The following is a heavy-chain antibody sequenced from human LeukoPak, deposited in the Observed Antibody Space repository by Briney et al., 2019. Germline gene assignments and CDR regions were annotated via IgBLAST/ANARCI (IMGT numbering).Heavy chain of an antibody. CDR1: GFTFDDYG. Sequence: GGSLRLSCAASGFTFDDYGMRWVRQAQGKGMEWVTGINWNGGSTSYSDSVQAPFTISRANANLSLYMQMNSLRAEDTALYYCARDLKAPRDYYMYFWGKGTTVTVSS. CDR2: INWNGGST. CDR3: ARDLKAPRDYYMYF. J-gene: IGHJ6*03. V-gene: IGHV3-20*04.